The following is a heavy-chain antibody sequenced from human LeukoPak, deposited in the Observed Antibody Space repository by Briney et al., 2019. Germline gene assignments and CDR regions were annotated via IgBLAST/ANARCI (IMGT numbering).Heavy chain of an antibody. D-gene: IGHD1-7*01. CDR2: IIPIFGTA. V-gene: IGHV1-69*05. Sequence: SVKVSCKASGYTFTSYYMHWVRQAPGQGLEWMGGIIPIFGTANYAQKFQGRVTITTDESTSTAYMELSSLRSEDTAVYYCARDSITGTPEDPYYFDYWGQGTLVTVSS. CDR1: GYTFTSYY. CDR3: ARDSITGTPEDPYYFDY. J-gene: IGHJ4*02.